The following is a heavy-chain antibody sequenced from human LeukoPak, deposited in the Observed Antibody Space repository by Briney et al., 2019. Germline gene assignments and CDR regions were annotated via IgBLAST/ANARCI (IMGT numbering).Heavy chain of an antibody. J-gene: IGHJ3*02. CDR2: INHSGST. CDR1: GGSFSGYY. D-gene: IGHD3-22*01. V-gene: IGHV4-34*01. Sequence: SETLSLTCAVYGGSFSGYYWSWIRQPPGKGREWIGEINHSGSTNYNPSLKSRVTISVDTSKNQFSLKLSSVTAADTAVYYCARGPNYYDSSRDAFDIWGQGTMVTVSS. CDR3: ARGPNYYDSSRDAFDI.